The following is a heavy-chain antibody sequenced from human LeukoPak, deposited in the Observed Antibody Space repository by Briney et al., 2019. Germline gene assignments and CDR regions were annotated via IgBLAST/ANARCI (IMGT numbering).Heavy chain of an antibody. V-gene: IGHV4-59*01. CDR3: ARLRSGSTPPPPHYYYGLDV. D-gene: IGHD1-26*01. CDR1: GGSINDFY. Sequence: SETLSLTRTVSGGSINDFYWTWIRQPPGKGLEWIGHIFYSGSANSNPSLESRVTISVDTSKNQFSLKLSSVTAADTAAYYCARLRSGSTPPPPHYYYGLDVWGQGTTVIVSS. J-gene: IGHJ6*02. CDR2: IFYSGSA.